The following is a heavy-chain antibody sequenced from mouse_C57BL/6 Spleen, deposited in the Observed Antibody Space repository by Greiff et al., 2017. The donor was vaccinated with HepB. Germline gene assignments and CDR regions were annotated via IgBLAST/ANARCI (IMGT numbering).Heavy chain of an antibody. D-gene: IGHD3-2*02. V-gene: IGHV5-12*01. Sequence: DVKLVESGGGLVQPGGSLKLSCAASGFTFSDYYMYWVRQTPEKRLEWVAYISNGGGSTYYPDTVKGRFTISRDNAKNTLYLQMSRLKSEDTAMYYCARPLDSSGHYYAMDYWGQGTSVTVSS. CDR2: ISNGGGST. J-gene: IGHJ4*01. CDR1: GFTFSDYY. CDR3: ARPLDSSGHYYAMDY.